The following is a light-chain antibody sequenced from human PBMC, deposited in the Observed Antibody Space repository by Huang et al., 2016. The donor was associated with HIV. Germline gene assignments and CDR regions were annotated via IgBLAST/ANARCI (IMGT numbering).Light chain of an antibody. V-gene: IGKV2D-29*02. Sequence: DIVMTQTPLSLSVTPGQPASISCKSSQSLLHTDGKTYFYWYLQKPGQSPQLLSYEVSNRGSGVPGRFSGSGSGTDFTLNISRVEADDVGVYYCMQSTQPATFGQGTKVEV. CDR2: EVS. J-gene: IGKJ1*01. CDR1: QSLLHTDGKTY. CDR3: MQSTQPAT.